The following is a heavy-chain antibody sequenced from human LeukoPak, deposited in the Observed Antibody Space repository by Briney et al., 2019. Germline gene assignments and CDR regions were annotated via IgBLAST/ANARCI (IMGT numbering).Heavy chain of an antibody. V-gene: IGHV4-34*01. CDR2: INHSGST. Sequence: PSETLSLTCAVYGGSFSGYYWSWIRQPPGKGLEWIGEINHSGSTNYNPSLKSRVTISVDTSKNQFSLKLSSVTAADTAVYYCARPMGPNSGSYGGYYFDYWGQGTLVTVSS. CDR1: GGSFSGYY. J-gene: IGHJ4*02. D-gene: IGHD1-26*01. CDR3: ARPMGPNSGSYGGYYFDY.